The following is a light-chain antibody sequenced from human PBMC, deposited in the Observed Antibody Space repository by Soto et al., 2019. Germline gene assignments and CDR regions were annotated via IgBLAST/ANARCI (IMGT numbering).Light chain of an antibody. CDR3: QQYDSYPLT. CDR1: QDISNY. J-gene: IGKJ4*01. Sequence: IQITQSPSSLSASVGDRVTITCQASQDISNYLNWYQQKPGKAPKLLIYHASNLQSGVPSRFSGSGSGTEFTLTISSLQPEDFATYYCQQYDSYPLTFGGGTKVDIK. V-gene: IGKV1-33*01. CDR2: HAS.